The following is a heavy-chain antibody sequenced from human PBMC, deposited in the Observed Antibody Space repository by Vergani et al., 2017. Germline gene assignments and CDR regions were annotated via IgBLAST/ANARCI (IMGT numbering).Heavy chain of an antibody. D-gene: IGHD4-11*01. CDR1: GYTFTSYS. Sequence: QVQLVQSGAEVKKPGASVKVSCKASGYTFTSYSISWVRQAPGKGLEWMGGFDPEDGETIYAQKFQGRVTMTEDTSTDTAYMELSSLRSEDTAVYYCATALSTLFDYWGQGTLVTVSS. CDR3: ATALSTLFDY. CDR2: FDPEDGET. J-gene: IGHJ4*02. V-gene: IGHV1-24*01.